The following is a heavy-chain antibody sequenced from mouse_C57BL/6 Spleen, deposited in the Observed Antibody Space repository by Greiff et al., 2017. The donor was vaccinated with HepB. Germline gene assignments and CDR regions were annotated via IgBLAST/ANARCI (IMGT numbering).Heavy chain of an antibody. CDR1: GYSITSGYY. J-gene: IGHJ4*01. D-gene: IGHD2-3*01. V-gene: IGHV3-6*01. CDR3: ARVGDGYYGDYAMDY. Sequence: EVKLMESGPGLVKPSQSLSLTCSVTGYSITSGYYWNWIRQFPGNKLEWMGYISYDGSNNYNPSLKNRISITRDTSKNQFFLKLNSVTTEDTATYYCARVGDGYYGDYAMDYWGQGTSVTVSS. CDR2: ISYDGSN.